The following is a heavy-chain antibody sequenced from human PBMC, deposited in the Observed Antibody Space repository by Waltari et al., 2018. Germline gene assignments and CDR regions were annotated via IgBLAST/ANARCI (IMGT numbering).Heavy chain of an antibody. Sequence: QVQLVQSGAEVKKPGASVKVSRKASGYTFTGYYMPWVRQAPGQGLEWMGWINPNSGGTNYAQKFQGRVTMTRDTSISTAYMELSRLRSDDTAVYYCARAASGSYSGGWFDPWGQGTLVTVSS. V-gene: IGHV1-2*02. CDR3: ARAASGSYSGGWFDP. CDR2: INPNSGGT. D-gene: IGHD1-26*01. CDR1: GYTFTGYY. J-gene: IGHJ5*02.